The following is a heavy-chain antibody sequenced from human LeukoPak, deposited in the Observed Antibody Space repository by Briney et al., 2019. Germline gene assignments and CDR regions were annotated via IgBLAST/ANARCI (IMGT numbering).Heavy chain of an antibody. D-gene: IGHD6-6*01. Sequence: SETLSLTCAVYGGSFSGYYWSWIRQPPGKGLEWIGEINHSGSTNYNPSLKRRVTISVDTSKNQFSLKLSSVTAADTAVYYCARAPEGGSSSSLGNWFDPWGHGTLVTVSS. J-gene: IGHJ5*02. CDR3: ARAPEGGSSSSLGNWFDP. CDR1: GGSFSGYY. V-gene: IGHV4-34*01. CDR2: INHSGST.